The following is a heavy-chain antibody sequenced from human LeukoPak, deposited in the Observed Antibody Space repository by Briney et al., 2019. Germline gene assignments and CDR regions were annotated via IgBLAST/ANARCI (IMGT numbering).Heavy chain of an antibody. D-gene: IGHD6-19*01. CDR2: IYSGGAA. V-gene: IGHV3-66*01. CDR1: GFTVSSTH. CDR3: ARVAVAYFDY. J-gene: IGHJ4*02. Sequence: GGSLRLSCAASGFTVSSTHMGWVRQAPGKGPEWVSVIYSGGAAYYPDSVKGRFTISRDLSKNTLYLQMNDLRAEDTAVYYCARVAVAYFDYWGQGTLVTVSS.